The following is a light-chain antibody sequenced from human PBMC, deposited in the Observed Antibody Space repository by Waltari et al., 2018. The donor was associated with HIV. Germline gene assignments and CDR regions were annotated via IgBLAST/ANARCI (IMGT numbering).Light chain of an antibody. Sequence: QSVLTQPPSASATPGPRVTISCSGSSSNIGSTYVYWYHHLPGTPPNLPIYRNNQRPSGVPGRFSGSKSGTSASLAISGLRSEDEADYYCATWDDSLSGSLFGGGTKLTVL. J-gene: IGLJ2*01. CDR1: SSNIGSTY. CDR3: ATWDDSLSGSL. V-gene: IGLV1-47*01. CDR2: RNN.